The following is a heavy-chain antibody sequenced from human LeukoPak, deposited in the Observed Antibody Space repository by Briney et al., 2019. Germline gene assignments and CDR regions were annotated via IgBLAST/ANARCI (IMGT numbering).Heavy chain of an antibody. D-gene: IGHD6-19*01. CDR1: GFTFSSYG. CDR2: IWYDGSNK. J-gene: IGHJ2*01. CDR3: ARDRIAVAGPASTTLIDWYFDL. V-gene: IGHV3-33*01. Sequence: GGSLRLSCEASGFTFSSYGMHWVRQAPGKGLEWVAVIWYDGSNKYYADSVKGRFTISRDNSKNTLYLQMNSLRAEDTAVYYCARDRIAVAGPASTTLIDWYFDLWGRGTQVTVSS.